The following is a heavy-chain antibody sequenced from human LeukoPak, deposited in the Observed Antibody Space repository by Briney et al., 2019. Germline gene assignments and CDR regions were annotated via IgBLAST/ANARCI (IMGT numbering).Heavy chain of an antibody. CDR2: IYSGGST. CDR1: GFAVGSKS. J-gene: IGHJ1*01. CDR3: ASAREYCGSAECYEYFQH. Sequence: PGGSLRLSCVASGFAVGSKSMSWVRQSPGKGLEWASVIYSGGSTYYADSVNGRFTISRDNSRNALFLQMNALRAEDTALYFCASAREYCGSAECYEYFQHWGQGTLVTVSS. V-gene: IGHV3-53*01. D-gene: IGHD2-21*01.